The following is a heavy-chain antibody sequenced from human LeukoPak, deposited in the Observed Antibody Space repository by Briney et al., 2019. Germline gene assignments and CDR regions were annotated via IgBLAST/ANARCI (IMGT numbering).Heavy chain of an antibody. J-gene: IGHJ6*03. Sequence: PGGSLRLSCAASGFTFSSSAMSWVRQAPGKGLEWVSTISGSGSGSSTYYADSVKGRFTISRDNSKNTVYLQMNSLRAEDTAVYYCAKQGRDWLRDYYYYMDVWGKGTTVTISS. V-gene: IGHV3-23*01. CDR2: ISGSGSGSST. CDR1: GFTFSSSA. CDR3: AKQGRDWLRDYYYYMDV. D-gene: IGHD3-9*01.